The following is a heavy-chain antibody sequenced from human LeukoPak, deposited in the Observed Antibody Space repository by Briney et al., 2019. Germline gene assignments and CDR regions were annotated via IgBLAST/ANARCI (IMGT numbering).Heavy chain of an antibody. D-gene: IGHD2-2*01. CDR3: AKDLVVPAAMVCHY. CDR1: GFTFSSDG. Sequence: PGGSLRLSCAASGFTFSSDGMHWVRQAPGKGLEWVAFIRYDGSNKYYADSVKGRFTISRDNSKNTLYLQMNSLRAEDTAVYYCAKDLVVPAAMVCHYWGQGTLVTVSS. CDR2: IRYDGSNK. J-gene: IGHJ4*02. V-gene: IGHV3-30*02.